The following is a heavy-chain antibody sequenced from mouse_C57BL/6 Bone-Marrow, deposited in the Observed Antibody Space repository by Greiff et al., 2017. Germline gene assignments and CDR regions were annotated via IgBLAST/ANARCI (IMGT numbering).Heavy chain of an antibody. J-gene: IGHJ4*01. V-gene: IGHV1-50*01. Sequence: VQLQQPGAELVKPGASVKLSCKASGYTFTSYWMQWVKQRPGQGLEWIGEIDPSDSYTNYNQKFKGKATLTVDTSSSTAYMQLSSLTSEDSAVYYCARGGNSDYYAMDYWGQGTSVTVSS. D-gene: IGHD2-1*01. CDR1: GYTFTSYW. CDR2: IDPSDSYT. CDR3: ARGGNSDYYAMDY.